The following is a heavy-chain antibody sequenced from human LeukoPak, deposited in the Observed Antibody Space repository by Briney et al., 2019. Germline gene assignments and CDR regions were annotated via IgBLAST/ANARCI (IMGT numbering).Heavy chain of an antibody. Sequence: GGSLRLSCAASGFAFSSYAMSWVRQAPGKGLEWVSAISGSGGSTYYADSVKGRFTISRDNSKNTLYLQMNSLRAEDTAVYYCAKHAYYYDSSGYYQPYYFDYWGQGTLVTVSS. V-gene: IGHV3-23*01. J-gene: IGHJ4*02. CDR1: GFAFSSYA. CDR3: AKHAYYYDSSGYYQPYYFDY. D-gene: IGHD3-22*01. CDR2: ISGSGGST.